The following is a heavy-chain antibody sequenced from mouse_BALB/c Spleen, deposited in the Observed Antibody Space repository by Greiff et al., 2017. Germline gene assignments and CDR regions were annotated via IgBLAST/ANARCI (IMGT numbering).Heavy chain of an antibody. CDR2: ISSGGST. V-gene: IGHV5-6-5*01. J-gene: IGHJ3*01. CDR3: ARGMITTRSWFAY. CDR1: GFTFSSYA. D-gene: IGHD2-4*01. Sequence: EVQGVESGGGLVKPGGSLKLSCAASGFTFSSYAMSWVRQTPEKRLEWVASISSGGSTYYPDSVKGRFTISRDNARNILYLQMSSLRSEDTAMYYCARGMITTRSWFAYWGQGTLVTVSA.